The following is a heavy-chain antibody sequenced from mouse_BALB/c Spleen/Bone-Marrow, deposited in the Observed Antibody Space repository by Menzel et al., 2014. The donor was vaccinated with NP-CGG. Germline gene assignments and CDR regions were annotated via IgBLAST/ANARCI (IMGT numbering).Heavy chain of an antibody. CDR3: ARWEYYAMEY. J-gene: IGHJ4*01. D-gene: IGHD4-1*01. Sequence: EVQVVESGAELVKPGASVKLSCTASGFNIKDTYMHWVKQRPEQGLEWIGRIDPANGNTKYDPKFQGKATITADTSSNTAYLQLSSLTSEDTAVYYCARWEYYAMEYWGQGTSVTVSS. V-gene: IGHV14-3*02. CDR1: GFNIKDTY. CDR2: IDPANGNT.